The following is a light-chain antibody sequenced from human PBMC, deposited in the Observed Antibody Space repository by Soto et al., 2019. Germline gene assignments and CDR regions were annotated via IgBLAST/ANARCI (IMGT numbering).Light chain of an antibody. CDR2: GAY. J-gene: IGKJ1*01. V-gene: IGKV1-39*01. CDR1: QSISTY. Sequence: DIQMTQSPSSLSASLGDRVTVTCRASQSISTYLNWFQQRPEKAPKLLIYGAYTLQDGVPSRFSGSGSETEFTLTISSLQPEDFATYYCQQSFGAPRTFGQGTKVDIK. CDR3: QQSFGAPRT.